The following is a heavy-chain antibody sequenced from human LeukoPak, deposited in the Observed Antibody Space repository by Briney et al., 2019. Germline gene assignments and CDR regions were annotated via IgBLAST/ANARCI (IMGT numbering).Heavy chain of an antibody. D-gene: IGHD5-12*01. CDR1: GGSFSGYY. J-gene: IGHJ4*02. V-gene: IGHV4-34*01. Sequence: SETLSLTCAVYGGSFSGYYWSWIRQPPGNGLEWIGEINHSGSTNYNPSLKSRVTISVDTSKNQFSLKLSSVTAADTAVYYCARARGLSLISRDGYNDYWGQGTLVTVSS. CDR3: ARARGLSLISRDGYNDY. CDR2: INHSGST.